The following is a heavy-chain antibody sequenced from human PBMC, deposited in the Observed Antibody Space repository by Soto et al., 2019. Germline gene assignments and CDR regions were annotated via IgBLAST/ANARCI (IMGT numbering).Heavy chain of an antibody. CDR2: IYSGGST. V-gene: IGHV3-66*01. CDR1: GFTVSSNY. D-gene: IGHD3-3*01. CDR3: GRDYGGVSYYDFWSGQRGDYYYYYMDV. J-gene: IGHJ6*03. Sequence: EVQLVESGGGLVQPGGSLRLSCAASGFTVSSNYMSWVRQAPGKGLEWVSVIYSGGSTYYADSVKVRFTISRDNSKNTLDRQMNGLRAEDTAVYYCGRDYGGVSYYDFWSGQRGDYYYYYMDVWGKGTTVTVSS.